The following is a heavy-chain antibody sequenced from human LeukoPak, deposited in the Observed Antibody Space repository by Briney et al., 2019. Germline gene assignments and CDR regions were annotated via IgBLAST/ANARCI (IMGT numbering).Heavy chain of an antibody. Sequence: GGSLRLSCAASGFTFSSNYMNWGRQAPGKGLEWVSSVSASGRSIYYADSVKGRFTTSRDNAKNSLYLQMNSLRAEDTAVCYCATMSGFDYWGQGTLVTVSS. CDR2: VSASGRSI. CDR1: GFTFSSNY. D-gene: IGHD3-10*02. J-gene: IGHJ4*01. CDR3: ATMSGFDY. V-gene: IGHV3-21*01.